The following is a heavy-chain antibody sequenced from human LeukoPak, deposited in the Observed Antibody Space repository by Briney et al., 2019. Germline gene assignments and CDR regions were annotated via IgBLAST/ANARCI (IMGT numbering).Heavy chain of an antibody. CDR2: INPNSGGT. V-gene: IGHV1-2*02. Sequence: GASVKVSCKASGYTFSGYYMHWVRQAPGQGLEWMGWINPNSGGTNHAQKFQGRVTMTRDTSISTAYMELSRLRSDDTAVYYCARVSGGYSYGRLQELHYWGQGTLVTVSS. CDR3: ARVSGGYSYGRLQELHY. J-gene: IGHJ4*02. D-gene: IGHD5-18*01. CDR1: GYTFSGYY.